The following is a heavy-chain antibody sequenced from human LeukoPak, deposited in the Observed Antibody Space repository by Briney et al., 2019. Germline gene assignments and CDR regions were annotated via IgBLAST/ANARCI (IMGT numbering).Heavy chain of an antibody. J-gene: IGHJ6*03. CDR1: GGSISSYY. Sequence: SETLSLTCTVSGGSISSYYWSWIRQPAGKGLEWIGRIYTSGSTNYNPSLKSRVTMSVDTSKNQFSLKLSSVTAADTAVYYCASGYSSGWDPYYYYMDVWGKGTTVTVPS. CDR2: IYTSGST. D-gene: IGHD6-19*01. CDR3: ASGYSSGWDPYYYYMDV. V-gene: IGHV4-4*07.